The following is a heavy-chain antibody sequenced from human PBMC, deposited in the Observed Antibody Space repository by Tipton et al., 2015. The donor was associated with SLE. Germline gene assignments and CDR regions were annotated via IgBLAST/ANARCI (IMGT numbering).Heavy chain of an antibody. CDR2: IDYRDIT. CDR3: AREGRFASAGTDDAFDI. Sequence: TLSLTCTVSGGSVSSNYWSWIRQPPGKGLEWIGYIDYRDITNYNPSLKSRVTMSIDTSKNQFSLKLSSVTAADTAVYYCAREGRFASAGTDDAFDIWGQGTMVTVSS. J-gene: IGHJ3*02. V-gene: IGHV4-59*02. CDR1: GGSVSSNY. D-gene: IGHD6-13*01.